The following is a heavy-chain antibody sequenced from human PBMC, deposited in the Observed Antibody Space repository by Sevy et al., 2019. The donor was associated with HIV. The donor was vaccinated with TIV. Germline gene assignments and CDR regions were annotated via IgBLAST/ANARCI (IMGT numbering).Heavy chain of an antibody. CDR1: GFTFSSYA. Sequence: GGSLRLSCAASGFTFSSYAMHWVRQAPGKGLEWVAVISYDGSNKYYADSVKGRFTSSRDNSKNTLYLQMNSLRAEDTAVYYCARPYALYSSSGYYYYGMDVWGQGTTVTVS. D-gene: IGHD6-6*01. CDR3: ARPYALYSSSGYYYYGMDV. V-gene: IGHV3-30*04. J-gene: IGHJ6*02. CDR2: ISYDGSNK.